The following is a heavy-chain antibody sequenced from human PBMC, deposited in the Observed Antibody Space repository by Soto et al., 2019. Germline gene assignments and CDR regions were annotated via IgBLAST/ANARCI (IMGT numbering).Heavy chain of an antibody. J-gene: IGHJ6*01. Sequence: QVQLVQSGAEVKKPGSSVKVSCKASGGTFSSYAISWVRQAPGQGLEWMGGIIPIFGTANYAQKFQGRVTITADKSTSTAYMELSSLRSEDTAVYYCARDGEVVPAAPLDYYGMDVWGQGTMVTVSS. D-gene: IGHD2-2*01. CDR1: GGTFSSYA. CDR3: ARDGEVVPAAPLDYYGMDV. CDR2: IIPIFGTA. V-gene: IGHV1-69*06.